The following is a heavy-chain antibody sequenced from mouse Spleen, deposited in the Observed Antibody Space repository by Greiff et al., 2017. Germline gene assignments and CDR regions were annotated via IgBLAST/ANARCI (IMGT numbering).Heavy chain of an antibody. Sequence: VQLQQSGAELVKPGASVKMSCKASGYTFTSYWITWVKQRPGQGLEWIGDIYPGSGSTNYNEKFKSKATLTVDTSSSTAYMQLSSLTSEDSAVYYCAREGYDYDDFDYWGQGTTLTVSS. CDR2: IYPGSGST. J-gene: IGHJ2*01. V-gene: IGHV1-55*01. D-gene: IGHD2-4*01. CDR3: AREGYDYDDFDY. CDR1: GYTFTSYW.